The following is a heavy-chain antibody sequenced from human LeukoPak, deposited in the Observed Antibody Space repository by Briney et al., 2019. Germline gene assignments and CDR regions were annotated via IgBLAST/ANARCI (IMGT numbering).Heavy chain of an antibody. CDR1: GFTFSSYW. J-gene: IGHJ4*02. CDR3: VRDPNYSENFDY. D-gene: IGHD2-21*01. CDR2: INSDGSST. V-gene: IGHV3-74*01. Sequence: PGGSLRLSCAASGFTFSSYWMHWVRHAPGKGLVWVSRINSDGSSTTYADSVKGRFTISRDNAKNTLYLQMNSLRAEDTAVYYCVRDPNYSENFDYWGQGALVTV.